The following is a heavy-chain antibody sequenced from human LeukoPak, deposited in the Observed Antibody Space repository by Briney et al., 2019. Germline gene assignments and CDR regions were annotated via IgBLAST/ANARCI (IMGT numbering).Heavy chain of an antibody. CDR2: IYVGDPDT. V-gene: IGHV5-51*01. J-gene: IGHJ5*02. D-gene: IGHD3-10*02. Sequence: GESLKISCKGSEYNFASYWIAWVRQMPGKGLEWMGIIYVGDPDTRYSPSFQGQVTISADKSINTAYLQWSSLKASDTAMYYCARHVVRGVIFDWFDPWGQGTLVTVSS. CDR3: ARHVVRGVIFDWFDP. CDR1: EYNFASYW.